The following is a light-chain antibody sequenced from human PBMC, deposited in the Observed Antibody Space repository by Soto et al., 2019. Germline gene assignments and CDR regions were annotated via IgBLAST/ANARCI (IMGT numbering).Light chain of an antibody. CDR3: QQYSSYWT. Sequence: DIQMTQSPSSLSASVGDRITITCRASQSISNYLNWYQQKPGKAPKLLIYAASSLQSGVPSRFSGSGSGTEFTLTISNLQPDDSATYYCQQYSSYWTFGQGTKVDIK. V-gene: IGKV1-17*02. J-gene: IGKJ1*01. CDR2: AAS. CDR1: QSISNY.